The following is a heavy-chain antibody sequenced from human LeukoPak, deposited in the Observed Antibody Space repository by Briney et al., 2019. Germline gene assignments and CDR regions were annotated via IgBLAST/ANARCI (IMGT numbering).Heavy chain of an antibody. J-gene: IGHJ4*02. V-gene: IGHV4-39*07. CDR2: IYYSGST. CDR3: ARDLYYDSSGYPG. Sequence: SETLSLTCTVSGGSISSSSYYWDWIRQPPGKGLEWIGSIYYSGSTYYNPSLKSRVTISVDTSKNQFSLKLSSVTAADTAVYYCARDLYYDSSGYPGRGQGTLVTVSS. CDR1: GGSISSSSYY. D-gene: IGHD3-22*01.